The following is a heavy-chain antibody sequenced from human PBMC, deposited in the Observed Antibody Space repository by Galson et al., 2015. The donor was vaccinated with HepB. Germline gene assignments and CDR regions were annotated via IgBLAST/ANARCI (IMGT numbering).Heavy chain of an antibody. CDR2: ISWDGGST. D-gene: IGHD2-2*02. Sequence: SLRLSCAASGFTFDDYTMHWVRQAPGRGLEWVSLISWDGGSTYYADSVKGRFTISRDNSKNSLYLQMNSLRTEDTALYYCAKDRYCSSTSCYTYDYWGQGTLVTVSS. CDR3: AKDRYCSSTSCYTYDY. CDR1: GFTFDDYT. V-gene: IGHV3-43*01. J-gene: IGHJ4*02.